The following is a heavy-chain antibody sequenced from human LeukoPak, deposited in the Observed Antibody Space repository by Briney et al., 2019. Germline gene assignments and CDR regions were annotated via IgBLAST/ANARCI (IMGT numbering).Heavy chain of an antibody. V-gene: IGHV3-33*01. Sequence: GGSLRLFCAASGFTFSSYGMHWVRQAPGKGLEWVAVIWKDGSNQKYVDSVKDRFTISRDNSKNTLHLQMNSLRGEDTAVYYCARDRVYSGLDDWGQGTLVTVSS. CDR3: ARDRVYSGLDD. D-gene: IGHD5-12*01. CDR2: IWKDGSNQ. J-gene: IGHJ1*01. CDR1: GFTFSSYG.